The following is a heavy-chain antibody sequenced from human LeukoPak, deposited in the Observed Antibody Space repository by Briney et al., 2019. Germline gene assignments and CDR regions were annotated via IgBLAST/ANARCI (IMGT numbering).Heavy chain of an antibody. V-gene: IGHV3-53*01. D-gene: IGHD2-2*01. CDR3: AREYCSSTSCYDAFDI. Sequence: GGSLRLSCAASGFTVSSNYMSWVRQAPGKGLEWVSVIYSGGSTYYADSVKGRFTISRDNSKNTLYLQMNSLRAEDTAVYYCAREYCSSTSCYDAFDIWGQGTMVTVSS. J-gene: IGHJ3*02. CDR1: GFTVSSNY. CDR2: IYSGGST.